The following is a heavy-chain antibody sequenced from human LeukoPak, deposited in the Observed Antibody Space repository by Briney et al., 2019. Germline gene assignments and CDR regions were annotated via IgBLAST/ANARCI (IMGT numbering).Heavy chain of an antibody. CDR3: ARDPMVRGVFDY. CDR1: GFTFSDYA. Sequence: GGSLRLSCAASGFTFSDYAMSWVRQAPGKGLEWVSSISSSSSYIYYADSVKGRFTISRDNAKNSLYLQMNSLRAEDTAVYYCARDPMVRGVFDYWGQGTLVTVSS. CDR2: ISSSSSYI. V-gene: IGHV3-21*01. D-gene: IGHD3-10*01. J-gene: IGHJ4*02.